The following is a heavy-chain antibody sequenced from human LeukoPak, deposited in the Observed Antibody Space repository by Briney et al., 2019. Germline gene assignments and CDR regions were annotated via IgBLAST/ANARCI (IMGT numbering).Heavy chain of an antibody. Sequence: PGGSLRLSCAASGFTFSSYTMSWVHQAPGKGKEWVSLISGSGGITYYADSVKGRFTISRDNSKNTLYLQMDSLRAEDTAVYYCAEDSAAVGGPTTDWGQGTLVTVSS. CDR3: AEDSAAVGGPTTD. J-gene: IGHJ4*02. V-gene: IGHV3-23*01. CDR2: ISGSGGIT. CDR1: GFTFSSYT. D-gene: IGHD6-13*01.